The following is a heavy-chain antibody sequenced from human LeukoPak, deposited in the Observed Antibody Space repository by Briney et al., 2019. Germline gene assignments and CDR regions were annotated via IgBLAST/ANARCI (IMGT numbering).Heavy chain of an antibody. D-gene: IGHD2-2*01. CDR3: AKAPPDVVPVPQSFDC. Sequence: PGGSLRLSCAASGFTFSSNWMHWVRQAPGKGLVWVSRINEDGSTTNYADPVKGRSTIFRDNSKNTLYLQMNSLRGEDTAVYYCAKAPPDVVPVPQSFDCWGQGALVTVSS. V-gene: IGHV3-74*01. CDR1: GFTFSSNW. CDR2: INEDGSTT. J-gene: IGHJ4*02.